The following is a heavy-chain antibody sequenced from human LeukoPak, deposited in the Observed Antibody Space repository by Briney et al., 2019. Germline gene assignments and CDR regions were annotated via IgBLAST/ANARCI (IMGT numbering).Heavy chain of an antibody. J-gene: IGHJ3*02. CDR3: ARAGVRWARGYSYGHHHSDAFDI. CDR2: INTNTGNP. D-gene: IGHD5-18*01. CDR1: GYTFTSYA. Sequence: ASVKVSCKASGYTFTSYAMNWVRQAPGQGLEWMGWINTNTGNPTYAQGFTGRFVFSLDTSVSTAYLQISSLKAEDTAVYYCARAGVRWARGYSYGHHHSDAFDIWGQGTMVTVSS. V-gene: IGHV7-4-1*02.